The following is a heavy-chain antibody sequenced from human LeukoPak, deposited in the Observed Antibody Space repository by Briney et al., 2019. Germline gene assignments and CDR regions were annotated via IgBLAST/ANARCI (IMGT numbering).Heavy chain of an antibody. D-gene: IGHD6-13*01. CDR3: ARDLGAAADFDY. CDR1: GNSISSGDNY. CDR2: IYTSGST. V-gene: IGHV4-61*02. J-gene: IGHJ4*02. Sequence: PSQTLSLTCTVSGNSISSGDNYWSWIRQPAGKGLEWIGRIYTSGSTNYNPSLKSRVTISGDTSKNQFSLRLSSVTAADTAVYYCARDLGAAADFDYWGQGTLVTVSS.